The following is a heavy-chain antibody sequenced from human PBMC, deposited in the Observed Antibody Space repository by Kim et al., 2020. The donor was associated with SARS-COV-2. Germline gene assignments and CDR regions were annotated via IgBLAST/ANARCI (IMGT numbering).Heavy chain of an antibody. CDR2: IYYSGST. D-gene: IGHD1-26*01. J-gene: IGHJ3*02. CDR3: ARARRGIVVDALDI. CDR1: GGSISSGGYY. V-gene: IGHV4-31*03. Sequence: SETLSLTCTVSGGSISSGGYYWSWIRQHPGKGLEWIGYIYYSGSTYYNPSLKSRVTISVDTSKNQLSLKLSSVTAADTAVYYCARARRGIVVDALDIWGQGRIVTVSS.